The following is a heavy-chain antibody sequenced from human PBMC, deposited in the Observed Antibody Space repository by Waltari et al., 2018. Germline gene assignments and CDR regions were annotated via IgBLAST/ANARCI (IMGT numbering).Heavy chain of an antibody. CDR2: IYHSGST. D-gene: IGHD3-3*01. V-gene: IGHV4-38-2*01. J-gene: IGHJ4*02. CDR1: GYSISSGYY. Sequence: QVQLQESGPGLVKPSETLSLTCVVSGYSISSGYYWGWIRQPPGKGLERIGGIYHSGSTYYNPSLKSRVTMSIDTSRNQFSLKLTSVTAADTAVYYCARHGTRITMTSSFHYWGQGTLVTVSS. CDR3: ARHGTRITMTSSFHY.